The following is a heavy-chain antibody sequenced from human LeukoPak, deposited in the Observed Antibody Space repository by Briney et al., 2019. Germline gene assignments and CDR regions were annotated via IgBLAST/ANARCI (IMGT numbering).Heavy chain of an antibody. D-gene: IGHD1-1*01. CDR1: GFAFSSHG. Sequence: GTSLRLSCAASGFAFSSHGMHWVRQAPGMGLEWVALILYDGSNEYYADSVQGRFTISRDSSRNTLSLQLNSLRAEDTAVYYCARDGGSSTKEPTGGYYYYGMDVWGQGTTVTVFS. J-gene: IGHJ6*02. CDR3: ARDGGSSTKEPTGGYYYYGMDV. V-gene: IGHV3-30*03. CDR2: ILYDGSNE.